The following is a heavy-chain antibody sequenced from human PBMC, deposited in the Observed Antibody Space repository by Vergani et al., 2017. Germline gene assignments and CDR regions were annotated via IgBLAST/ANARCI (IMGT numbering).Heavy chain of an antibody. CDR2: INPSGGHT. CDR3: ARGDYGMLTGYRY. Sequence: QVQVVQSGAEVKKSGASVKVSCKTSGYTFSNDYMHLVRQAPGQGLEWMGIINPSGGHTNYAQKFQGRVTMTRDTSTSTVYMELSSLRSEDTAIYYCARGDYGMLTGYRYWGQGTLVTVSA. D-gene: IGHD3-9*01. J-gene: IGHJ4*02. V-gene: IGHV1-46*03. CDR1: GYTFSNDY.